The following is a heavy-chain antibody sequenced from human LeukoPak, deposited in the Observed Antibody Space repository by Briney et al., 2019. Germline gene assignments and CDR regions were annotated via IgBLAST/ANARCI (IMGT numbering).Heavy chain of an antibody. J-gene: IGHJ1*01. V-gene: IGHV1-46*01. CDR3: ARGRGAYYDFWSGGAEGYFQH. CDR1: GYTFTSYY. Sequence: GASVKVSCKASGYTFTSYYMHWVRQAAGQGLEWMGIINPSGGSTSYAQKFQGRVTMTRDTSTSTVYMELSSLRSEDTAVYYCARGRGAYYDFWSGGAEGYFQHWGQGTLVTVSS. CDR2: INPSGGST. D-gene: IGHD3-3*01.